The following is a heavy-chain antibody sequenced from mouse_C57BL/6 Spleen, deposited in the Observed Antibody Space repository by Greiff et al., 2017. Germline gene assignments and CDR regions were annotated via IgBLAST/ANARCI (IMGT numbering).Heavy chain of an antibody. CDR3: ARCGGSRWYFDV. D-gene: IGHD1-1*01. Sequence: EVQQVESGGGLVQPGGSLSLSCAASGFTFTDYYMSWVRQPPGKALEWLGFIRNKANGYTTEYSASVKDRFTNSRDNSQSILYRQMNALGAEDCATDYCARCGGSRWYFDVWGTGTTVTVSS. V-gene: IGHV7-3*01. J-gene: IGHJ1*03. CDR1: GFTFTDYY. CDR2: IRNKANGYTT.